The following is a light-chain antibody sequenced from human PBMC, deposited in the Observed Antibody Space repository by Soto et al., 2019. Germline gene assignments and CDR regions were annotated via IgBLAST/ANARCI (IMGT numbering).Light chain of an antibody. V-gene: IGLV2-14*03. CDR2: DVS. J-gene: IGLJ3*02. CDR1: NSDVGGFNY. Sequence: QSVLTQPASVSGSPGQAITISCTGTNSDVGGFNYVSWYQHHPGKAPKLMIYDVSYRPSGVSYRFSGSKSGNTASLTISGLQAEDEADYYCNSYTTSGPGVFGGGTKLTVL. CDR3: NSYTTSGPGV.